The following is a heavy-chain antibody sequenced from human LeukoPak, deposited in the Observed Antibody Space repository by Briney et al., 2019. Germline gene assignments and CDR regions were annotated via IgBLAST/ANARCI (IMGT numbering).Heavy chain of an antibody. CDR3: ARDFRGSLGY. D-gene: IGHD1-26*01. CDR2: IKQDGSEK. CDR1: GFTFSTYW. Sequence: PGGSLRLSCAASGFTFSTYWMSWVRQAPGKGLEWVANIKQDGSEKYYVDSVKGRFSISRDNTKNSLYLQVNSLRAEDTAVYYCARDFRGSLGYWGQGTLVTVSS. J-gene: IGHJ4*02. V-gene: IGHV3-7*01.